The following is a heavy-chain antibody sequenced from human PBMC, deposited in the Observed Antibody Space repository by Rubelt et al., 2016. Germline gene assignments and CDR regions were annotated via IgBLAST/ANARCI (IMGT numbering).Heavy chain of an antibody. J-gene: IGHJ6*02. CDR3: TRDSSATNYYYGMDV. Sequence: EVQLVESGGGLVQPGGSLRLSCAASGFTFSSYWMSWVRQAPGKGLEWVSAISQSGSNSYYADSVKGRFTISRDNSKNTHYLQRNSLRGEDTAVYYCTRDSSATNYYYGMDVWGQGTAVTVSS. D-gene: IGHD1-14*01. V-gene: IGHV3-23*04. CDR1: GFTFSSYW. CDR2: ISQSGSNS.